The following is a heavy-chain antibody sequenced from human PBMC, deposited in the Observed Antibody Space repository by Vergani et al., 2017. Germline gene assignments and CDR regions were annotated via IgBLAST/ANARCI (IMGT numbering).Heavy chain of an antibody. V-gene: IGHV3-23*01. CDR1: GFTFSNSA. D-gene: IGHD2-2*01. Sequence: EVQLLESGGGLVQSGGSLRLSCAASGFTFSNSAVSWVRQAPGKGLEWVSAISGSGGSTYYADSVKGRFTISRDNSKNTLYLQMNSLRAEDTAVYYCAKLEDIVVVPAAMPFFDYWGQGTLVTVSS. J-gene: IGHJ4*02. CDR2: ISGSGGST. CDR3: AKLEDIVVVPAAMPFFDY.